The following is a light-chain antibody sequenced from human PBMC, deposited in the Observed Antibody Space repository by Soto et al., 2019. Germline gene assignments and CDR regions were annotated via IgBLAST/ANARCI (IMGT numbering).Light chain of an antibody. V-gene: IGLV1-40*01. CDR3: QSYDSSLSGSV. Sequence: QSVLTQPPSVSGAPGQRVTISCTRSSSNIGAGYDLHWYQQFPGTAPKLLIYGNRNRHSGVPGRFSGSKSGTSASLDITGLQAEDEAEYYCQSYDSSLSGSVFGTGTKVTVL. J-gene: IGLJ1*01. CDR1: SSNIGAGYD. CDR2: GNR.